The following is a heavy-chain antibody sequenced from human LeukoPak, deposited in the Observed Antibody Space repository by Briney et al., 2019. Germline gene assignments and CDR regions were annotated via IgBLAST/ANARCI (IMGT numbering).Heavy chain of an antibody. CDR2: VTGSGGNT. CDR1: GFTFSSYA. V-gene: IGHV3-23*01. D-gene: IGHD6-6*01. CDR3: AKHGSSSLFDY. Sequence: GGSLRLSCAASGFTFSSYAMSWVRQAPGKGLEWVSAVTGSGGNTYYADSVKGRFTISRDNSKNTLYLQMNSLRAEDTAVYYCAKHGSSSLFDYWGQGTLVTVSS. J-gene: IGHJ4*02.